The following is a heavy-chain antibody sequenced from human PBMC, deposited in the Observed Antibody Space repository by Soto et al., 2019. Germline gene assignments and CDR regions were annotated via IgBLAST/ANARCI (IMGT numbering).Heavy chain of an antibody. CDR2: IFPDDSDV. D-gene: IGHD6-13*01. Sequence: GESLKISCKCSGYDFTNYWIGWVRQMPGKGLEWMGIIFPDDSDVRYSPSFQGQVTISGDKSVSTVYLQWSSLKASDTAMYFCVRVATAQPRYFDYWGQGTLVTVSS. J-gene: IGHJ4*02. V-gene: IGHV5-51*01. CDR3: VRVATAQPRYFDY. CDR1: GYDFTNYW.